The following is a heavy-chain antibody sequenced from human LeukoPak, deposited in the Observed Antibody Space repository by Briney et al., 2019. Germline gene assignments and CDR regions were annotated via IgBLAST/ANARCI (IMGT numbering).Heavy chain of an antibody. V-gene: IGHV4-59*01. D-gene: IGHD3-22*01. CDR3: ARVKYYYDGSAYSAFYYFDY. CDR2: VHYSGTI. J-gene: IGHJ4*02. CDR1: GDSISRYY. Sequence: SETLSLTCTVSGDSISRYYWSWVRQSPGKGLEWIGYVHYSGTISYNPSLQSRITMSVDTSKNQSSLRLSSVTAADTAVYYCARVKYYYDGSAYSAFYYFDYWGQGTLVTVSS.